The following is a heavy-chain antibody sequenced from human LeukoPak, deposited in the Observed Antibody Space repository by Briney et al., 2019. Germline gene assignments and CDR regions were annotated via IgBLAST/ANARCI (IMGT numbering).Heavy chain of an antibody. CDR3: ARGFVVVPAAIR. D-gene: IGHD2-2*01. V-gene: IGHV3-30*02. Sequence: PGGSLRLSCAASGFTFSSYGMHWVRQAPGKGLEWVAFIRYDGSNKYYADSVKGRFTISRDNAKNSLYLQMNSLRAEDTAVYYCARGFVVVPAAIRWGQGTLVTVSS. J-gene: IGHJ4*02. CDR1: GFTFSSYG. CDR2: IRYDGSNK.